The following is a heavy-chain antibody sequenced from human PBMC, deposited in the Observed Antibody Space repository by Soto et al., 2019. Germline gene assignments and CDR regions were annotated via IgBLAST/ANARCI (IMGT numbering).Heavy chain of an antibody. Sequence: QVQLVESGGGVVQPGRSLRLSCAASGFTFGTYGMHWVRQAPGKGLEWVAVIWYDGSNKYHADSVKGRFTISRDNSKNTVYLQMNSLRAEDTAVYYCARATSGSFDAIDTWGQGTMVTVSS. D-gene: IGHD1-26*01. V-gene: IGHV3-33*01. CDR1: GFTFGTYG. CDR3: ARATSGSFDAIDT. CDR2: IWYDGSNK. J-gene: IGHJ3*02.